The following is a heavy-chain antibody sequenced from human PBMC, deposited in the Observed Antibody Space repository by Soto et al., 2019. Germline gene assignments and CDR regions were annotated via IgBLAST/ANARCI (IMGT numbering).Heavy chain of an antibody. CDR3: AMGNWIDFDY. D-gene: IGHD1-20*01. CDR1: GGSISSYY. J-gene: IGHJ4*02. Sequence: QVQLQESGPGLVKPSETLSLTCTVSGGSISSYYWSWIRQPPGKGLEWIGYIYYSGSTNYNPSLKSRVTISVDTSKNQFSLKLSSVTAADTAVYYCAMGNWIDFDYWGQGTLVTVSS. V-gene: IGHV4-59*01. CDR2: IYYSGST.